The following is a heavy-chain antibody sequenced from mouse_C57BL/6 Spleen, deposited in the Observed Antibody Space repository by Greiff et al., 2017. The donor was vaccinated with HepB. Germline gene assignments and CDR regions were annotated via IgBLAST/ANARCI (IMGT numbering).Heavy chain of an antibody. CDR1: GYSITSGYY. Sequence: EVQRVESGPGLVKPSQSLSLTCSVTGYSITSGYYWNWIRQFPGNKLEWMGYISYDGSNNYNPSLKNRISITRDTSKNQFFLKLNSVTTEDTATYYCARGEDLPDYWGQGTTLTVSS. D-gene: IGHD2-1*01. V-gene: IGHV3-6*01. J-gene: IGHJ2*01. CDR2: ISYDGSN. CDR3: ARGEDLPDY.